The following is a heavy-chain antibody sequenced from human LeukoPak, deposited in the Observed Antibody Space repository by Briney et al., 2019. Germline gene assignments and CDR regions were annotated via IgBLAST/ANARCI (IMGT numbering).Heavy chain of an antibody. CDR2: FDPEDGET. Sequence: ASVKVSCKVSGYTLTELSMHWVRQAPGKGLEWMGGFDPEDGETIYAQKFQGRVTMTEDTSTDTAYMELSSLRSEDTAVYYCARDRRFSRVRGVIRADDYYYYYMDVWGKGTTVTISS. CDR1: GYTLTELS. CDR3: ARDRRFSRVRGVIRADDYYYYYMDV. V-gene: IGHV1-24*01. D-gene: IGHD3-10*01. J-gene: IGHJ6*03.